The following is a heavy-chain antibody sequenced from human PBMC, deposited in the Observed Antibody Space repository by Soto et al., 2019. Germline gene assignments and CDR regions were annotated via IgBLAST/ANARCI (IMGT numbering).Heavy chain of an antibody. D-gene: IGHD6-13*01. V-gene: IGHV1-69*13. CDR3: ASATGIAAAGDQHYFDY. CDR2: IIPIFGTA. Sequence: GASVKVSCKASGGTFSSYAISWVRQAPGQGLEWMGGIIPIFGTANYAQKFQGRVTITADESTSTAYMELSSLRSEDTAVYYCASATGIAAAGDQHYFDYWGQGTLVTVSS. CDR1: GGTFSSYA. J-gene: IGHJ4*02.